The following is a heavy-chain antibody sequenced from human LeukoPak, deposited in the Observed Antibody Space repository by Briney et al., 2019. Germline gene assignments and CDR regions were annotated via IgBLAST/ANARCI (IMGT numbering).Heavy chain of an antibody. CDR1: GFTFSSYW. J-gene: IGHJ4*02. V-gene: IGHV3-7*01. Sequence: QSGGSLRLSCAASGFTFSSYWMSWVRQAPGKGLEWVANIKQDGSEKYYVDSVKGRFTISRDNAKNSLYLQMNSLRAEDTAVYYCARDYDSSGYYVFDYWGQGTLVTVSS. D-gene: IGHD3-22*01. CDR3: ARDYDSSGYYVFDY. CDR2: IKQDGSEK.